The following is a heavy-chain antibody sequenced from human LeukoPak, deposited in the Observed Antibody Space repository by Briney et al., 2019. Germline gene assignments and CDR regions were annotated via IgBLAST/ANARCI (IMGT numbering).Heavy chain of an antibody. D-gene: IGHD1-14*01. J-gene: IGHJ6*03. V-gene: IGHV1-46*01. CDR1: GYTFTSYY. Sequence: ASVKVSCKASGYTFTSYYMHWVRQAPGQGLEWMGIINPSGGSTSYAQKFQGRGTMTRDTSTSTVYMELSSLRSEDTAVYYCAVSTVPTGLFYYYYYMDVWGKGTTVTVSS. CDR3: AVSTVPTGLFYYYYYMDV. CDR2: INPSGGST.